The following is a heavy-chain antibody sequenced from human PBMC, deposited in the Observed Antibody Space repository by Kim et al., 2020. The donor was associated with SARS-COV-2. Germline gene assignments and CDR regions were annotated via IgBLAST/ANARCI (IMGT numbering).Heavy chain of an antibody. CDR2: GRST. Sequence: GRSTYHEESVKGRLTTSRDNTKKPLYMQMKRLRAEDTAVYYCAKSLRFDPWGQGTLVTVSS. CDR3: AKSLRFDP. J-gene: IGHJ5*02. V-gene: IGHV3-23*01.